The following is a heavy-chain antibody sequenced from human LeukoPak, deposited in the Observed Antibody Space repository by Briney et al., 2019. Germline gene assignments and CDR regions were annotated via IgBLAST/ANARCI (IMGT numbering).Heavy chain of an antibody. CDR2: IYYSGST. J-gene: IGHJ4*02. V-gene: IGHV4-39*01. CDR3: ARKYVWGSYRRGAFDY. D-gene: IGHD3-16*02. Sequence: SETLSLTCTVSGGSISSSSYYWGWIRQPPAKGLEWIGSIYYSGSTYYNPSLKSRVTISVDTSKNQFSLKLSSVTAADTAVYYCARKYVWGSYRRGAFDYWGQGTLVTVSS. CDR1: GGSISSSSYY.